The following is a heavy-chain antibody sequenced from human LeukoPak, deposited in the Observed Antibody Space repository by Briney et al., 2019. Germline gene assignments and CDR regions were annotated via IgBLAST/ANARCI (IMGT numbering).Heavy chain of an antibody. V-gene: IGHV3-23*01. CDR2: ISGSGGST. D-gene: IGHD3-22*01. J-gene: IGHJ4*02. CDR1: GFTFSSYA. Sequence: GGSLRLSCAASGFTFSSYAMSWVRQAPGKGLEWVSAISGSGGSTYYADSVKGRFTISRDNSKNTLYLQMNSLRAEDTAVYYCARERQTYYYDSSGSDFDYWGQGTLVTVSS. CDR3: ARERQTYYYDSSGSDFDY.